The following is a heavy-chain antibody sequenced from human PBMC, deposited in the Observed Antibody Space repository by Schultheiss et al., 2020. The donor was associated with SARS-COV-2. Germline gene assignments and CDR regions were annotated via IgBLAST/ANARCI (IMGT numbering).Heavy chain of an antibody. J-gene: IGHJ5*02. CDR3: ARGGADIVVVPAAILEYNWFDP. Sequence: SQTLSLTCTVPGGSISSHYWSWIRQPPGKGLEWIGYISYSGSTNYNPSLKSRVTISVDTSKNQFSLKLSSVTAADTAVYYCARGGADIVVVPAAILEYNWFDPWGQGTLVTVSS. CDR1: GGSISSHY. D-gene: IGHD2-2*02. CDR2: ISYSGST. V-gene: IGHV4-59*08.